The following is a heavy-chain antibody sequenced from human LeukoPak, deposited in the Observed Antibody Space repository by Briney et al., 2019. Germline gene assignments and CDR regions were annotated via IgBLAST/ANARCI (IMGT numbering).Heavy chain of an antibody. D-gene: IGHD2-21*01. CDR2: IKQDGSEK. J-gene: IGHJ4*02. CDR3: ARVPYLDVAYFDY. V-gene: IGHV3-7*01. Sequence: GGSLRLSCAASGFTFNNHWMCWVRQAPGKGLEWVANIKQDGSEKFYVDSVKGRFTISRDNAKNSLYLQMNSLRAEDTAVYYRARVPYLDVAYFDYWGQGTLVTVSS. CDR1: GFTFNNHW.